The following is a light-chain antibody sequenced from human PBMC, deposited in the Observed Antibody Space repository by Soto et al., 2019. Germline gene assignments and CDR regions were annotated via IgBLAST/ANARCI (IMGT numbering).Light chain of an antibody. Sequence: DIVLTQSPATLSLSPGERATLSCRASQSVSTYLAWYQQRPGQAPRLLIYDTSNRATGIPARFSGSGSGTDFTLTIISLEPEDFAVYYCQQRSNWPLTFGGGTTGDIK. CDR3: QQRSNWPLT. CDR2: DTS. J-gene: IGKJ4*01. V-gene: IGKV3-11*01. CDR1: QSVSTY.